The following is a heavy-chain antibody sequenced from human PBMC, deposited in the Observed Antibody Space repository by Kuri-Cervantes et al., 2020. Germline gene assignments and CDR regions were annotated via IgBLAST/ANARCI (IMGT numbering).Heavy chain of an antibody. Sequence: ASVKVSCKASGYTFTSYAMHWVRQAPGQRLEWMGWINAGNGNTKYSQKFQGRVTITRDTSASTAHMELSSLRSEDTAVYYCARGYFDWLSLGDAFDIWGQGTMVTVSS. D-gene: IGHD3-9*01. V-gene: IGHV1-3*01. CDR3: ARGYFDWLSLGDAFDI. CDR2: INAGNGNT. CDR1: GYTFTSYA. J-gene: IGHJ3*02.